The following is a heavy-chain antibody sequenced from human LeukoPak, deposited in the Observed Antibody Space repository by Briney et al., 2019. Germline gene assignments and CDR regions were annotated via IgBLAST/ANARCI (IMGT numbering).Heavy chain of an antibody. V-gene: IGHV4-34*01. CDR2: INHSGST. CDR1: GGSFSGYY. CDR3: ARGAYCTSINCYGFDY. D-gene: IGHD2-2*01. Sequence: SETLSLTCAVSGGSFSGYYWSWIRQPPGKGLEWIGEINHSGSTNYNPSLKSRVTFSVDTSKRQFSLRLKSVTAADTAVYYCARGAYCTSINCYGFDYWGQGILVTVSS. J-gene: IGHJ4*02.